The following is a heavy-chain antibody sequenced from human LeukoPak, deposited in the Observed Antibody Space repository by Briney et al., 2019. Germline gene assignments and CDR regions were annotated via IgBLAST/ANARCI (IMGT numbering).Heavy chain of an antibody. CDR3: ARDLYYYGSGSYSPGDAFDI. D-gene: IGHD3-10*01. CDR2: TYYRSKCYN. CDR1: GASVSSNSAA. J-gene: IGHJ3*02. Sequence: SQTLSLTCAISGASVSSNSAAWNWIRQSPSRGLEWLGRTYYRSKCYNDYAVSVKSRITINPDTSKNQFSLQLNSVTPEDTAVYYCARDLYYYGSGSYSPGDAFDIWGQGTMVTVSS. V-gene: IGHV6-1*01.